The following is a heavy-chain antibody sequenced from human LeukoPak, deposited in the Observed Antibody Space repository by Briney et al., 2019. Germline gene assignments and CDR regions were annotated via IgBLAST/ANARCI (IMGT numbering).Heavy chain of an antibody. V-gene: IGHV4-59*01. CDR1: GGSISSYY. J-gene: IGHJ4*02. D-gene: IGHD3-22*01. CDR2: IYYSGST. Sequence: NPSETLSLTCTVSGGSISSYYWSWIRQPPGKGLEWIGYIYYSGSTNYNPSLKSRVTISVDKSKNQFSLKLSSVTAADTAVYYCAGSYYYDSSSIDYWGQGTLVTVPS. CDR3: AGSYYYDSSSIDY.